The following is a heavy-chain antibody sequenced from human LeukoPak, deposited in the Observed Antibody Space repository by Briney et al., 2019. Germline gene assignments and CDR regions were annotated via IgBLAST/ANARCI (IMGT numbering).Heavy chain of an antibody. CDR2: IYTSGST. Sequence: SETLSLTCTVSGGSISSYYWSWIRQPAGKGLEWIGRIYTSGSTNYNPSLKSRVTMSVDTSKNQFSLKLSSVTAADTAVYYCARTTTVRGTYYMDVWGKGTTVTISS. J-gene: IGHJ6*03. V-gene: IGHV4-4*07. CDR1: GGSISSYY. CDR3: ARTTTVRGTYYMDV. D-gene: IGHD3-10*01.